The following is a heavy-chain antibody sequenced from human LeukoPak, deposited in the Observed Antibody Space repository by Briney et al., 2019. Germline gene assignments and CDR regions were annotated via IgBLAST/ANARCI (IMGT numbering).Heavy chain of an antibody. CDR3: AKDGGSTLPYYFDW. V-gene: IGHV3-23*01. Sequence: GGSLRLSCAGSGCMFEHYAMNGVRQAPGRGLEWVSVITGIGGGTYYAESVEGRFTVSRDNSKNTVYLQMNSLRADDTAVYYCAKDGGSTLPYYFDWWGQGTLVTVAS. CDR2: ITGIGGGT. J-gene: IGHJ4*02. D-gene: IGHD3-10*01. CDR1: GCMFEHYA.